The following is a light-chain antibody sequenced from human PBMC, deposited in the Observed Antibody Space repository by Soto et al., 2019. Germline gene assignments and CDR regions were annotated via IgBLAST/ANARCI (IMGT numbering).Light chain of an antibody. CDR3: QQYYTTPVT. V-gene: IGKV4-1*01. CDR1: QSLLH. CDR2: WAS. J-gene: IGKJ1*01. Sequence: DIVMTQSPDSLAVSLGERATINCKSSQSLLHLAWYQQKPGQPPKLLIYWASTRESGVPDRFSGSGSGTDFTLTISSLQAEDVAVYYCQQYYTTPVTFGQGTKEEIK.